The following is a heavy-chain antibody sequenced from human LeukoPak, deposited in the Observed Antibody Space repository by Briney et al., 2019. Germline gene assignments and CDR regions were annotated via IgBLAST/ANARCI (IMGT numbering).Heavy chain of an antibody. CDR3: ARDLYDSSGYFDY. D-gene: IGHD3-22*01. CDR1: GYTFTNYG. CDR2: ISGYNGNT. Sequence: GASVKVSCKASGYTFTNYGISRVRQAPGQGLEWMGWISGYNGNTNYARKVQGRVTMTTDTSTSTAYMELRSLRSDDTAVYSCARDLYDSSGYFDYWGQGTLVTVSS. J-gene: IGHJ4*02. V-gene: IGHV1-18*01.